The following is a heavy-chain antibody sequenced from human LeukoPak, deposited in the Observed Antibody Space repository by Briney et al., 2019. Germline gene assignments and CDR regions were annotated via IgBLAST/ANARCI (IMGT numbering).Heavy chain of an antibody. V-gene: IGHV1-2*06. J-gene: IGHJ6*03. Sequence: ASVKVSCKASGYTFTDSYIHRVRQAPGQGLEWMGRINPNSGDPNYPQNFQGRVTMTRDTSISTAYMEMSSLTSDDTAVYYCARSAGHCNNGVCFTDYYIDVWGTGTTVTVSS. D-gene: IGHD2-8*01. CDR1: GYTFTDSY. CDR3: ARSAGHCNNGVCFTDYYIDV. CDR2: INPNSGDP.